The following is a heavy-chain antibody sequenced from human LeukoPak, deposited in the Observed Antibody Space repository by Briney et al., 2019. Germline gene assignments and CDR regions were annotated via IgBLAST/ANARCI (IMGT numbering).Heavy chain of an antibody. CDR1: GGSISSYY. J-gene: IGHJ3*02. D-gene: IGHD3-3*01. CDR2: IYYSGST. CDR3: ARGGDFWSGSDAFDI. Sequence: SETLSLTCTVSGGSISSYYWSWIRQPPGKGLEWLGYIYYSGSTNYNPSLKSRVTISVDTSKNQFSLKLSSVTAADTAVYYCARGGDFWSGSDAFDIWGQGTMVTVSS. V-gene: IGHV4-59*01.